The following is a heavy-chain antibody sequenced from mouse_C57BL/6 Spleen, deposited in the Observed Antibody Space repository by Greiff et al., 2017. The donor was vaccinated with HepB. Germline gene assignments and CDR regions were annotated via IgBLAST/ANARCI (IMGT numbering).Heavy chain of an antibody. V-gene: IGHV1-55*01. CDR1: GYTFTSYW. J-gene: IGHJ3*01. CDR2: IYPGSGST. Sequence: VQLQQSGAELVKPGASVKMSCKASGYTFTSYWITWVKQTPGQGLEWIGDIYPGSGSTNYNEKFKSKATLTVDTSSSTAYMQLSSLTSEDSAVYDGAREEGACINGFAYWGQRTLVTVSA. CDR3: AREEGACINGFAY. D-gene: IGHD1-1*01.